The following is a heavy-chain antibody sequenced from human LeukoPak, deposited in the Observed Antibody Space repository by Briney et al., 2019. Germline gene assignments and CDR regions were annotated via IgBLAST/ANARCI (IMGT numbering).Heavy chain of an antibody. CDR3: ARDYTSGYLFDY. CDR2: TYYRSKWYN. J-gene: IGHJ4*02. Sequence: SQTLSLTCAISGDSVSNNNTAWNWTRQSPSRGLEWLGRTYYRSKWYNDYAVSVKSRITINPDTSKNQFSLQLNSVTPEDTAVYYCARDYTSGYLFDYWGQGTLVTVSS. D-gene: IGHD3-22*01. V-gene: IGHV6-1*01. CDR1: GDSVSNNNTA.